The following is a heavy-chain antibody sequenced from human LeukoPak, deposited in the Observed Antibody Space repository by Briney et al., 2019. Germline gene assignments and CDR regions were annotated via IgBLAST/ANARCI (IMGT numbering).Heavy chain of an antibody. V-gene: IGHV1-2*02. J-gene: IGHJ5*02. CDR1: GYTFIDYY. CDR3: ARDGGDTYNWFDP. Sequence: ASVKVSCEASGYTFIDYYIHWVRQAPGQGLEWMGWINPDSSGTSYAQKFQGRVTMTRDTSITTAYMELSSLRSDDTAVYYCARDGGDTYNWFDPWGQGTLVTVSS. D-gene: IGHD3-16*01. CDR2: INPDSSGT.